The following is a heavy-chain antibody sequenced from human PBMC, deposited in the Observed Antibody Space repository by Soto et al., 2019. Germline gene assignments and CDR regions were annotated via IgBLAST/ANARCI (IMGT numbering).Heavy chain of an antibody. CDR3: ANIPNGDYVWGSYRYFDY. CDR2: ISYDGSNK. CDR1: GFTFSSYG. Sequence: PVGSLRLSCAASGFTFSSYGMHWVRQAPGKGLEWVAVISYDGSNKYYADSVKGRFTISRDNSKNTLYLQMNSLRAEDTAVYYCANIPNGDYVWGSYRYFDYWGQGTLVTVS. V-gene: IGHV3-30*18. J-gene: IGHJ4*02. D-gene: IGHD3-16*02.